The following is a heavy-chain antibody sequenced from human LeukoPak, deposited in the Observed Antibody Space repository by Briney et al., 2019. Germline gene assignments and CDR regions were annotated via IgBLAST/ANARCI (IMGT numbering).Heavy chain of an antibody. J-gene: IGHJ5*02. CDR1: GGSISSGDYY. V-gene: IGHV4-30-4*01. CDR2: IYYSGST. D-gene: IGHD2-2*02. CDR3: ARAGRYCSSTSCYIWFDP. Sequence: PSETLSLTCTVSGGSISSGDYYWRWLRQPPGKGLEWIGYIYYSGSTYYNPSLKSRVTISVDTSKNQFSLKLSSVTAADTAVYYCARAGRYCSSTSCYIWFDPWGQGTLVTVSS.